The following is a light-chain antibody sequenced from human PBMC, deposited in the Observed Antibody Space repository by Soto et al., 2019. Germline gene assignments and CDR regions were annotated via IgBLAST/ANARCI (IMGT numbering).Light chain of an antibody. V-gene: IGKV3D-20*02. CDR3: QQRSKWPIT. J-gene: IGKJ5*01. Sequence: PSASATLSCRASQSVSSSYLAWYQQKPGQAPRLLIYGASSRATGIPARFSGSGSGTDFTLTISSLEPEDFAVYYCQQRSKWPITFGQGTRLEIK. CDR1: QSVSSSY. CDR2: GAS.